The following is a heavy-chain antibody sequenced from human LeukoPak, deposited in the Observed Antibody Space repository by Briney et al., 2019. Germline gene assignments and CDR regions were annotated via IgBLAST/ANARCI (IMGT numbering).Heavy chain of an antibody. CDR2: ISSSGSTI. CDR1: GFTFSDYY. J-gene: IGHJ4*02. D-gene: IGHD6-13*01. V-gene: IGHV3-11*01. Sequence: GGSLRLSCAASGFTFSDYYMSWIRQAPGKGLEWVSYISSSGSTIYYADSVKGRFTISRDNAKNSLYLQMNSLRAEDTAVYYCARCASPGIAAAVFHWGQGTLVTVSS. CDR3: ARCASPGIAAAVFH.